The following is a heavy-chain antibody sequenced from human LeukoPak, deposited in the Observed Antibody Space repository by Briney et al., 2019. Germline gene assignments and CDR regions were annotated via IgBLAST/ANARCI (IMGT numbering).Heavy chain of an antibody. CDR1: GGTFSSYA. CDR3: AHSDDYSNTIDY. D-gene: IGHD4-11*01. Sequence: ASVKVSCKASGGTFSSYAISWVRQAPGQGLEWMGGIIPIFGTANYAQKFQGRATITTDESTSTAYMELSSLRSEDTAVYYCAHSDDYSNTIDYWGQGTLVTVSS. V-gene: IGHV1-69*05. CDR2: IIPIFGTA. J-gene: IGHJ4*02.